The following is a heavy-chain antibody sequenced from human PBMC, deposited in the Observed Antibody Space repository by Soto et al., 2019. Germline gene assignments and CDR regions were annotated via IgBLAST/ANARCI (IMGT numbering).Heavy chain of an antibody. CDR3: ARDLVVVTANWFDP. CDR2: IIPILGIA. D-gene: IGHD2-21*02. V-gene: IGHV1-69*08. CDR1: GGTFSSYT. J-gene: IGHJ5*02. Sequence: QVQLVQSGAEVKKPGSSVKVSCKASGGTFSSYTISWVRQAPGQGLEWMGRIIPILGIANYAQKFQGRVTINADKSTSTAYMELSSLRSEDTAVYYCARDLVVVTANWFDPWGQGTLVTVSS.